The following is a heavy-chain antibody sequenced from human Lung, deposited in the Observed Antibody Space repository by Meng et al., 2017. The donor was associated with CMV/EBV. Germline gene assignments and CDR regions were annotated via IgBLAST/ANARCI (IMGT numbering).Heavy chain of an antibody. V-gene: IGHV4-34*01. Sequence: LXCAVYGGSFSGYYWSWIRQPPGKGLEWIGEINHSGSTNYNPSLKSRVTISVDTSKNQFSLKLSSVTAADTAVYYCARGSSSWYPKYYFDDWGQGXLVTVSS. CDR1: GGSFSGYY. J-gene: IGHJ4*02. D-gene: IGHD6-13*01. CDR2: INHSGST. CDR3: ARGSSSWYPKYYFDD.